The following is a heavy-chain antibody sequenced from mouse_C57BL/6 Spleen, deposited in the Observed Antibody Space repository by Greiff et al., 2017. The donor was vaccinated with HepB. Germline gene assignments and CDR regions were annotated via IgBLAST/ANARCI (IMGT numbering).Heavy chain of an antibody. CDR2: ISTYYGDA. J-gene: IGHJ1*03. V-gene: IGHV1-67*01. Sequence: VQLQQSGPELVRPGVSVKISCKGSGYTFTDYAMHWVKQSHAKSLEWIGVISTYYGDASYNQKFKDKATMTVDKSSSTAYMELARLTSEDSAVYYCARSKYYYGSSYDWYFDVWGTGTTVTVSS. D-gene: IGHD1-1*01. CDR1: GYTFTDYA. CDR3: ARSKYYYGSSYDWYFDV.